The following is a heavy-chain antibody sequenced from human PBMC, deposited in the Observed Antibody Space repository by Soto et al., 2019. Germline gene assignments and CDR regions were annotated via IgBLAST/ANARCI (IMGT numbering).Heavy chain of an antibody. CDR3: AKEEAYNYRGHFYHSMDV. D-gene: IGHD5-18*01. V-gene: IGHV3-23*01. J-gene: IGHJ6*02. CDR1: GFTFSSYA. CDR2: ISGSGGTT. Sequence: EVQLLESGGGLVQPGGSLRLSCAASGFTFSSYAMSWVRQAPGKGLEWVSAISGSGGTTYSADSVKGRFTISRDNSKNTLYLQMSSLRAEDTAVYYCAKEEAYNYRGHFYHSMDVWGQGTTVTVSS.